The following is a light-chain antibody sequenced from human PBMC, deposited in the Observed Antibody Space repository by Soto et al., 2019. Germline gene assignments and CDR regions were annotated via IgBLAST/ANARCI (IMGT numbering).Light chain of an antibody. CDR1: SSDVGGYHY. Sequence: QSAPTQPASVSGSHGQSITISCTGTSSDVGGYHYVSWYQQHPGKAPKLMIYDVSDRPSGVSNRFSGSKSGYTASLTISGLQAEDEADYFCISYTSSSTRVFGGGTKLTVL. CDR3: ISYTSSSTRV. CDR2: DVS. J-gene: IGLJ3*02. V-gene: IGLV2-14*01.